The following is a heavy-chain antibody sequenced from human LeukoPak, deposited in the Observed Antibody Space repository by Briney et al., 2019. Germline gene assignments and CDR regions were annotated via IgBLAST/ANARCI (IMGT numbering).Heavy chain of an antibody. D-gene: IGHD1-26*01. CDR3: ARRPRSGSYGFDY. CDR1: GGSISSYY. J-gene: IGHJ4*02. V-gene: IGHV4-59*01. Sequence: DPSETLSLTCTVSGGSISSYYWSWIRQPPGKGLEWIGYIYYSGSTNYNPSLKSRVTISVDTSKNQFSLKLSSVTAADTAVYYCARRPRSGSYGFDYWGQGTLVTVSS. CDR2: IYYSGST.